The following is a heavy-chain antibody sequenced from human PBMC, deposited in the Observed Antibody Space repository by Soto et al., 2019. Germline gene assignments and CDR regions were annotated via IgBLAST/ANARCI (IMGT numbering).Heavy chain of an antibody. D-gene: IGHD1-7*01. Sequence: QVQLVQSGAEVRKPGASVKVSCKASGYTFNTYFIHWVRQAPAQGLEWMVVITPSRGSTTYAQRFKGRLPMTRDTSTSTVYMELRSLRSEDTAVYFCARDLVPIWNYVGLAPGAQHWFDPWGQGTLVTVSS. CDR1: GYTFNTYF. V-gene: IGHV1-46*02. CDR2: ITPSRGST. CDR3: ARDLVPIWNYVGLAPGAQHWFDP. J-gene: IGHJ5*02.